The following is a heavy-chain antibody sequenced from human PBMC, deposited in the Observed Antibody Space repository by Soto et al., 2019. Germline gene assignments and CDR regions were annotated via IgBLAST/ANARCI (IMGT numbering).Heavy chain of an antibody. D-gene: IGHD4-17*01. CDR3: ARGDLTVTYDY. V-gene: IGHV4-59*01. CDR1: GGSISSYY. J-gene: IGHJ4*02. CDR2: IYYSGST. Sequence: TSETLSLTCTVSGGSISSYYWSLIRQPPGKGLEWIGYIYYSGSTNYNPSLKSRVTISVDTSKNQFSLKLSSVTAADTAVYYCARGDLTVTYDYWGQGTLVTVSS.